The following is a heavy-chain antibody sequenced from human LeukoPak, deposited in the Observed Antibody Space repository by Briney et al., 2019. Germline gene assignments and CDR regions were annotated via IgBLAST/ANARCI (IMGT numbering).Heavy chain of an antibody. Sequence: SETLSLTCTVSGGSISSYYWSWIRQPPGKGLEWIGYIYYSGSTNYNPSLKSRVTISVDTSKNQFSLKLSSVTAADTAVYYCARVPPYSSSWLGWYFDLWGRGTLVTVSS. V-gene: IGHV4-59*01. CDR2: IYYSGST. J-gene: IGHJ2*01. CDR3: ARVPPYSSSWLGWYFDL. D-gene: IGHD6-13*01. CDR1: GGSISSYY.